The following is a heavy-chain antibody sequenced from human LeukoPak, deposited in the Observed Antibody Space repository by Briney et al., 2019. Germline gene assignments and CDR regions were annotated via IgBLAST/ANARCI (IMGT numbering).Heavy chain of an antibody. CDR1: GFTLSSDK. V-gene: IGHV3-21*01. J-gene: IGHJ4*02. D-gene: IGHD6-13*01. CDR2: ISSSSYI. Sequence: GGSLRLSCAASGFTLSSDKMTWVPQAPGKGLEWVSFISSSSYIYYADSVKGRFTISRDNAKNSLYLQMNSLRAEDTAVYYCARAPGYRSFLDYWGQGTLVTVSS. CDR3: ARAPGYRSFLDY.